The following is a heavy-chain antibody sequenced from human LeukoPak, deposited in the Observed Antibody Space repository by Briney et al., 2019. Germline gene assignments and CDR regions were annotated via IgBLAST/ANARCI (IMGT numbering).Heavy chain of an antibody. CDR3: ARRMVAAAATGAFDI. V-gene: IGHV4-4*09. CDR1: GGSISSYY. J-gene: IGHJ3*02. Sequence: SETLSLTCTVPGGSISSYYWSWIRQPPGKGLEWIGYIYTSGSTNYNPSLKSRVTISVDTSKNQFSLKLSSVTAADTAVYYCARRMVAAAATGAFDIWGQGTMVTVSS. D-gene: IGHD6-13*01. CDR2: IYTSGST.